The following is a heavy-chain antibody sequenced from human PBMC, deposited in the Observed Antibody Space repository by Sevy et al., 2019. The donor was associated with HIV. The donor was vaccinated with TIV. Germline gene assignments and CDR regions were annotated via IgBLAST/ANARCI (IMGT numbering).Heavy chain of an antibody. J-gene: IGHJ4*02. CDR1: GFAFSDYY. CDR3: ARRSSGWDYFDY. D-gene: IGHD6-19*01. V-gene: IGHV3-11*06. CDR2: ISGLTNYI. Sequence: GGSLRLSCAASGFAFSDYYMNWIRQAPGKGLEWVSCISGLTNYINYADSVKGRFTISRDNAKNSGYLQMNSLRAEDTAVYYCARRSSGWDYFDYWGQGTPVTVSS.